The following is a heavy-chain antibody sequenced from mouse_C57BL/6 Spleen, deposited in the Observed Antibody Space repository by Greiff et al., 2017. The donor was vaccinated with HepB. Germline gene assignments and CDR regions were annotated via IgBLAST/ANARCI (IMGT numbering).Heavy chain of an antibody. D-gene: IGHD2-1*01. CDR3: ARGGGNYEGFAY. CDR1: GYSITSGYY. Sequence: EVKLVESGPGLVKPSQSLSLTCSVTGYSITSGYYWNWIRQFPGNKLEWMGYISYDGSNNYNPSLKNRISITRDTSKNQFFLKLNSVTTEDTATYYCARGGGNYEGFAYWGQGTLVTVSA. V-gene: IGHV3-6*01. CDR2: ISYDGSN. J-gene: IGHJ3*01.